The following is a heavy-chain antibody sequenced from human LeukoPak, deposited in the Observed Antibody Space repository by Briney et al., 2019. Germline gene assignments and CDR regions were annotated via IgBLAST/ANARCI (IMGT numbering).Heavy chain of an antibody. Sequence: SVKVSCKASGGTFSCYAISWVRQAPGQGLEWMGRIIPIFGTANYAQKFQGRVTITTDESTSTAYMELSSLRSEDTAVYYCARDGYSYDGWFDPWGQGTLVTVSS. V-gene: IGHV1-69*05. CDR3: ARDGYSYDGWFDP. CDR1: GGTFSCYA. D-gene: IGHD5-18*01. CDR2: IIPIFGTA. J-gene: IGHJ5*02.